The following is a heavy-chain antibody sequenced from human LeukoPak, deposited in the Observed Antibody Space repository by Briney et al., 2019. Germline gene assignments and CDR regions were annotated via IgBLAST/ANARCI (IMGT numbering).Heavy chain of an antibody. CDR3: AVAYSSSLGAFDI. CDR2: ISSSSSYI. CDR1: GFTFSSYS. V-gene: IGHV3-21*01. D-gene: IGHD6-6*01. Sequence: PGGSLRLSCAASGFTFSSYSMNWVRQAPGKGLEWVSSISSSSSYIYYADSVKGRFTISRDNAKNSLYLQMNNLRAEDTAVYYCAVAYSSSLGAFDIWGQGTMVTVSS. J-gene: IGHJ3*02.